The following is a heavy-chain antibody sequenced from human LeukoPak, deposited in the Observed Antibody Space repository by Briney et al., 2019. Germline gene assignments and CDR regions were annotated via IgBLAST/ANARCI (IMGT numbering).Heavy chain of an antibody. CDR3: AKHATVAGLTRGVEVKFDI. CDR1: SFSFNSYA. J-gene: IGHJ3*02. D-gene: IGHD6-19*01. CDR2: IICSGGSK. Sequence: TSVTLSLTCAASSFSFNSYAWRRLGQAPGKGLEWVTVIICSGGSKYYADSERGRITIDRYTSKNTLYLQTNSLRAEDTAVYYCAKHATVAGLTRGVEVKFDIWGQGTMVTVSS. V-gene: IGHV3-23*01.